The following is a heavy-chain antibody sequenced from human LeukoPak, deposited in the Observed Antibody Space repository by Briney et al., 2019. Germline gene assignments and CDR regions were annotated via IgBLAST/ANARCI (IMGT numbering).Heavy chain of an antibody. V-gene: IGHV3-30-3*01. CDR2: ISYDGSNK. Sequence: GGSLRLSCAASGFTFSSYAMHWVRQAPGKGLEWVAVISYDGSNKYYADSVKGRFTISRDNSKNTLYLQMNSLGAEDTAVYYCARASYSSSYFDYWGQGTLVTVSS. CDR1: GFTFSSYA. J-gene: IGHJ4*02. D-gene: IGHD6-19*01. CDR3: ARASYSSSYFDY.